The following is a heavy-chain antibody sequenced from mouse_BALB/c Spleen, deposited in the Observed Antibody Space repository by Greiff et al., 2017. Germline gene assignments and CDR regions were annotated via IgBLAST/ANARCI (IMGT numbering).Heavy chain of an antibody. CDR2: ILPGSGST. J-gene: IGHJ2*01. Sequence: QVQLQQSGAELMKPGASVKISCKATGYTFSSYWIEWVKQRPGHGLEWIGEILPGSGSTNYNEKFKGKATFTADTSSNTAYMQLSSLTSEDSAVYYCARSHYYGNYYYFDYWGQGTTLTVSA. CDR1: GYTFSSYW. CDR3: ARSHYYGNYYYFDY. D-gene: IGHD2-1*01. V-gene: IGHV1-9*01.